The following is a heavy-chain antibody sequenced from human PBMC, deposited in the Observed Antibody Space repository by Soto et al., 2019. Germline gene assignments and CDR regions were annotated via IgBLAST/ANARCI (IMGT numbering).Heavy chain of an antibody. D-gene: IGHD3-16*01. CDR3: ARMATFGSLNCVDP. V-gene: IGHV1-8*01. Sequence: ASVTVSCKASGYSFTNNDVSWVRPANGQGLEWMGWMNPGSGDTGYAQKFQGRVTMTRDISIATAYMELSSLRSDDTAIDYCARMATFGSLNCVDPWGQGTLVTVS. J-gene: IGHJ5*02. CDR1: GYSFTNND. CDR2: MNPGSGDT.